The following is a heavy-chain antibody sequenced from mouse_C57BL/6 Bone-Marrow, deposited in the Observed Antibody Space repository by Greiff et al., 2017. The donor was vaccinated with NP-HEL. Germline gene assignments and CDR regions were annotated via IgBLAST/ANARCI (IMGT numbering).Heavy chain of an antibody. CDR3: VRESEGPFTTVVPDYFDD. V-gene: IGHV10-3*01. D-gene: IGHD1-1*01. CDR1: GFTFNTYA. CDR2: IRSKSSNYAT. J-gene: IGHJ2*01. Sequence: EVHLVESGGGLVQPKGSLKLSCAASGFTFNTYAMHWVRQAPGKGLEWVARIRSKSSNYATYYADSVKDRFTISRDDSPSMLYMQMNNLKTKDTAMYNCVRESEGPFTTVVPDYFDDWGKGTTLTVSS.